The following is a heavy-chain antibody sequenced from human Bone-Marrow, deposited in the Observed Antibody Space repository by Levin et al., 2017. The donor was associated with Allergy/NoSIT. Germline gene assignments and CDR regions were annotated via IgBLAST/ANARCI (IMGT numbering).Heavy chain of an antibody. Sequence: GGSLRLSCAASGFPFRSYGMHWVRQAPGKGLDWVALISSDGTKKYYADSVKGRITISRDNSNSTLYLQMTSLRAEDTAVYFCAKAVWDYYGLDVWGQGTTVIVSS. CDR3: AKAVWDYYGLDV. J-gene: IGHJ6*02. D-gene: IGHD5/OR15-5a*01. V-gene: IGHV3-30*18. CDR2: ISSDGTKK. CDR1: GFPFRSYG.